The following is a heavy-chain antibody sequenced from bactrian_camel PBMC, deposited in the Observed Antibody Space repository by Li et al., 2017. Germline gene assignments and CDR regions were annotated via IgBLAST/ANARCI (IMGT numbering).Heavy chain of an antibody. Sequence: HVQLVESGGGSVQTGGSLRLSCTPTNDIYKMAWFRQPPGREREGVAAIDSDGIASYADSVKGRFTVSRDNANNTVNLMMNSLKPEDTAMYYCAANFGPYCSGPYLARRANFLGQWTQVTVS. V-gene: IGHV3S53*01. J-gene: IGHJ4*01. D-gene: IGHD2*01. CDR2: IDSDGIA. CDR1: NDIYK.